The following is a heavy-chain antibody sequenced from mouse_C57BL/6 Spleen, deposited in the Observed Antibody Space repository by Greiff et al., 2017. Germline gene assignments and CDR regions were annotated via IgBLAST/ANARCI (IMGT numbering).Heavy chain of an antibody. Sequence: QVQLQQPGAELVKPGASVKLSCKASGYTFTSYWMQWVKQRPGQGLEWIGETDPSDSYTNYNQKFKGKATLNVDTSASTAYMQLSSLTSEDSAVYYCARGVHYYYGSSSVDFDYWGQGTTLTVSS. CDR2: TDPSDSYT. V-gene: IGHV1-50*01. J-gene: IGHJ2*01. CDR3: ARGVHYYYGSSSVDFDY. D-gene: IGHD1-1*01. CDR1: GYTFTSYW.